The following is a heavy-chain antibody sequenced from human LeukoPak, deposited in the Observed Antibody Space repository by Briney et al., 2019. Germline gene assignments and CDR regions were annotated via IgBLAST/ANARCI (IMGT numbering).Heavy chain of an antibody. J-gene: IGHJ4*02. D-gene: IGHD6-19*01. CDR2: IYYSGST. V-gene: IGHV4-39*01. CDR3: ASTTPRGQWLVRTFDY. Sequence: SETLSLTCTVSGGSISSSSYSWGWIRQPPGKGLEWIGSIYYSGSTYYNPSLKSRVTISVDTSKNQFSLKLSSVTAADTAVYYCASTTPRGQWLVRTFDYWGQGTLVTVSS. CDR1: GGSISSSSYS.